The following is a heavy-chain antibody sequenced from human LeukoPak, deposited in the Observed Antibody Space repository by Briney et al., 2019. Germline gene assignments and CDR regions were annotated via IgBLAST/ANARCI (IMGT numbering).Heavy chain of an antibody. CDR1: GGSISSYY. D-gene: IGHD3-10*01. CDR3: AGQRGPYYFDY. CDR2: IYYSGST. J-gene: IGHJ4*02. V-gene: IGHV4-59*01. Sequence: SETLSLTCTVPGGSISSYYWSWIRQPPGKGLEWIGYIYYSGSTNYNPSLKSRVTISVDTSKNQFSLKLSSVTAADTAVYYCAGQRGPYYFDYWGQGTLVTVSS.